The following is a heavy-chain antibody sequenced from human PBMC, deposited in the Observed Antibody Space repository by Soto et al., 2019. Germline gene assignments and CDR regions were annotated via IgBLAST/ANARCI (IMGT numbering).Heavy chain of an antibody. V-gene: IGHV4-34*01. Sequence: LSLTCAVYGGSFSGYYWSWIRQPPGKGLEWIGEINHSGSTNYNPSLKSRVTISVDTSKNQFSLKLSSVTAADTAVYYCARGKGYCSGGSCYSPLWFDPWGQGTLVTVSS. CDR1: GGSFSGYY. J-gene: IGHJ5*02. CDR2: INHSGST. CDR3: ARGKGYCSGGSCYSPLWFDP. D-gene: IGHD2-15*01.